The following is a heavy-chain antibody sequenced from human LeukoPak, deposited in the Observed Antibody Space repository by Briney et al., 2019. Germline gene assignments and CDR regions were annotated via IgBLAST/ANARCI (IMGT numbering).Heavy chain of an antibody. V-gene: IGHV3-7*01. CDR1: GFTFTSYW. CDR2: IKQDGSEK. D-gene: IGHD6-13*01. J-gene: IGHJ4*02. CDR3: ASEWEQQLVVDY. Sequence: GGSLRLSCAASGFTFTSYWMSWVRQAPGKGLEWVANIKQDGSEKYYVDSVKGRFTISRDNAKNSLYLQMNSLRAEDTAVYYCASEWEQQLVVDYWCQGTRVTVSS.